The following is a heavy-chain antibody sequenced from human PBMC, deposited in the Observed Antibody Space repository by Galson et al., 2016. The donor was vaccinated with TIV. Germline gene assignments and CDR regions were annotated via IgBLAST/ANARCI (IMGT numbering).Heavy chain of an antibody. V-gene: IGHV4-59*08. CDR3: ARAPYGENWFFDR. CDR2: IYYSGDT. CDR1: GGPISSHH. J-gene: IGHJ2*01. Sequence: ETLSLTCTVSGGPISSHHWSWIRQPPGKGLEWIGCIYYSGDTNDNTSPSLQGRVTMSIDTSKNQLSLKLNSVTAADMALYYCARAPYGENWFFDRWGRGTLVTVSS. D-gene: IGHD4-17*01.